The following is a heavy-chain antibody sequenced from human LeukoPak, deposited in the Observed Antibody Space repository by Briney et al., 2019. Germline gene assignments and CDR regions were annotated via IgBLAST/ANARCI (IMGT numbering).Heavy chain of an antibody. CDR2: IWYDGSNK. D-gene: IGHD6-13*01. CDR1: GFTFSSYG. J-gene: IGHJ4*02. V-gene: IGHV3-33*01. CDR3: ARDLAVGIAAD. Sequence: PGRSLRLSCAASGFTFSSYGMHWVRQAPGKGLEWVAVIWYDGSNKYYADSVKGRFTISRDNSKNTLYLQMNSLRAEDTAVYYCARDLAVGIAADWGQGTLVTVSS.